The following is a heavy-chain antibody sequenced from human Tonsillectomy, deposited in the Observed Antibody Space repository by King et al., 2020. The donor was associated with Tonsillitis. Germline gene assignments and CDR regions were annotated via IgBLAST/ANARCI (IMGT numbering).Heavy chain of an antibody. J-gene: IGHJ4*02. CDR1: GFTFSSYT. CDR2: ISGSSSYI. Sequence: VQLVESGGGLVKPGGSLRLSCAASGFTFSSYTMNWVRQAPGKGLEWVSSISGSSSYIYYADSVKGRLTISRDNTQKSLFLQMKILRDEDTAVYYCVRDMGYCSSSSCYVYVDYWGQGTLVTVSS. CDR3: VRDMGYCSSSSCYVYVDY. D-gene: IGHD2-2*01. V-gene: IGHV3-21*01.